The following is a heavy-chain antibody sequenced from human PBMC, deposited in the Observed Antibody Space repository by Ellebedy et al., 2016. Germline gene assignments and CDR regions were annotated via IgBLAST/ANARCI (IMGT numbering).Heavy chain of an antibody. J-gene: IGHJ3*01. CDR3: AKEKDFEGAFDF. CDR2: ISYDGRNK. Sequence: GESLKISXAASGFTFSRCAMYWVRQAPGKGLEWVTSISYDGRNKYYEDSVKGRFTISRDNSKNTLYLQMNSLRPEDTALFFCAKEKDFEGAFDFWGQGTMVTVSS. D-gene: IGHD3/OR15-3a*01. V-gene: IGHV3-30*18. CDR1: GFTFSRCA.